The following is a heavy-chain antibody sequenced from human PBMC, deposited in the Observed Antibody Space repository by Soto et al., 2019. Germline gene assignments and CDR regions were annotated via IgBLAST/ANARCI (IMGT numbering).Heavy chain of an antibody. D-gene: IGHD1-1*01. CDR1: GYNFFDYG. Sequence: QIQLVQSGAEVKKPGASVKVSCKASGYNFFDYGVSWVRQAPGQGLKWMGWVSPKSGNTDYARKVQGRVTMTTDISTSTAYMELRGLISDDTGVYYCARGRTVSSIGPLLVWGQGTLVSVSS. CDR3: ARGRTVSSIGPLLV. J-gene: IGHJ1*01. CDR2: VSPKSGNT. V-gene: IGHV1-18*01.